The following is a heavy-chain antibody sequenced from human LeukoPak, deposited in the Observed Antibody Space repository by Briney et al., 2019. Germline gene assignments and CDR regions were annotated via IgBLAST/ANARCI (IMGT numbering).Heavy chain of an antibody. J-gene: IGHJ5*02. CDR2: ISAYNGNT. Sequence: ASAKVSCEASGYTFTSYGISWVRQAPGQGLEWMGWISAYNGNTNYAQKLQGRVTMTTDTSTSTAYMELRSLRSDDTAVYYCARDYEYSSSSNWFDPWGQGTLVTVSS. CDR3: ARDYEYSSSSNWFDP. D-gene: IGHD6-6*01. V-gene: IGHV1-18*01. CDR1: GYTFTSYG.